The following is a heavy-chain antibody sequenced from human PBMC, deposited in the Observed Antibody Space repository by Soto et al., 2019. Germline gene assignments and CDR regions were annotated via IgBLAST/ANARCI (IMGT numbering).Heavy chain of an antibody. CDR1: GYSFTNYW. Sequence: GESLKISCNGSGYSFTNYWIGWVRQMPGKGLEWMGIIYPGDSDTRYSPSFQGQVTISADKSISTAYLQWSSLKASDTAMYYCARLIAARTYYYYGMDVWGQGTTVTVSS. CDR2: IYPGDSDT. J-gene: IGHJ6*02. V-gene: IGHV5-51*01. CDR3: ARLIAARTYYYYGMDV. D-gene: IGHD6-6*01.